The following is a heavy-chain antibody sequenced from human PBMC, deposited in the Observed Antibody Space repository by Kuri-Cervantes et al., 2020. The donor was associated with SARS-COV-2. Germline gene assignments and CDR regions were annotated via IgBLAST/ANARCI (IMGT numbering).Heavy chain of an antibody. CDR1: GFTFSSYA. J-gene: IGHJ6*03. Sequence: GESLKISCAASGFTFSSYAMSWVRQAPGKGLEWVSAISGSGGSTYYADSVKGRFTISRDNSKNTLYLQMNSLRAEDTAVYYCAGVVEGEIYYYYHYMDVWGKGTTVTVSS. CDR2: ISGSGGST. CDR3: AGVVEGEIYYYYHYMDV. V-gene: IGHV3-23*01. D-gene: IGHD1-1*01.